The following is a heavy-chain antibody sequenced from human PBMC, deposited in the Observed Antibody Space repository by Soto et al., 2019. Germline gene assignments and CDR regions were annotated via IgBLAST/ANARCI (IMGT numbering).Heavy chain of an antibody. CDR2: IYYSGST. CDR3: ASLRSKLFGVVTPYYYYGMDV. V-gene: IGHV4-31*03. J-gene: IGHJ6*02. Sequence: SETLSLTCTVSGGSISSGGYYWSWIRQHPGKGLEWIGYIYYSGSTNYNPSLKSRVTISVDTSKNQFSLKLRSVTAADTAVYYCASLRSKLFGVVTPYYYYGMDVWGQGTTVTAP. CDR1: GGSISSGGYY. D-gene: IGHD3-3*01.